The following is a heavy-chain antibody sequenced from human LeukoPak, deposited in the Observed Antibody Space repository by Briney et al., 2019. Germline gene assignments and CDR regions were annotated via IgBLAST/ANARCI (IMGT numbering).Heavy chain of an antibody. CDR3: ARQAPLAYFDY. CDR2: IYPDDSDT. J-gene: IGHJ4*02. Sequence: GESLKISCKGSGYSFSNSWIGWVRQMPGKGLEWMGIIYPDDSDTKYSPSFQGRVTISADESISTAYLQWSSLKASDTAMYYCARQAPLAYFDYWGQGTLVTVSS. V-gene: IGHV5-51*01. CDR1: GYSFSNSW.